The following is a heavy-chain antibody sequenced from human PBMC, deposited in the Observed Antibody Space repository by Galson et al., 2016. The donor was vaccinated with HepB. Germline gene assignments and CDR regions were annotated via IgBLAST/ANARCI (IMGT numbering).Heavy chain of an antibody. D-gene: IGHD6-13*01. CDR3: ARDKYGSTWPPIFDR. CDR1: GYAFTNYY. Sequence: SVKVSCKASGYAFTNYYIGWVRQAPGQGLEWMGWISAYNGKTKYAQNLQGRVTMTTVASTSTAYMELRSLRSDDTAVYYCARDKYGSTWPPIFDRWGQGTLVTVSS. V-gene: IGHV1-18*04. J-gene: IGHJ4*02. CDR2: ISAYNGKT.